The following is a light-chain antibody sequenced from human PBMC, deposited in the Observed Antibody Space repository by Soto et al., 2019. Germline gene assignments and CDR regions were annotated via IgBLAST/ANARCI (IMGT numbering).Light chain of an antibody. V-gene: IGLV2-14*01. CDR1: SNDIGGFNY. CDR3: SSFTGTTTWV. Sequence: QSALTQPASVSGSPGQSITMFCTGTSNDIGGFNYVSWYQQHPGKAPKLIIYEVSNRPSGISNRFSGSKSANTASLTISGLLAEDEAEYYCSSFTGTTTWVFGGGTKLTVL. J-gene: IGLJ3*02. CDR2: EVS.